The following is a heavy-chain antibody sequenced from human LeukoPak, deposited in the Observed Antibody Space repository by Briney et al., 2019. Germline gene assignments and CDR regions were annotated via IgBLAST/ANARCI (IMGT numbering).Heavy chain of an antibody. CDR2: IYYSGST. D-gene: IGHD6-13*01. CDR3: ARQGYGDSSSWFYFDY. J-gene: IGHJ4*02. V-gene: IGHV4-39*01. Sequence: PSETLSLTCTVSGGSISSSSYYWGWIRQPPGKGLEWIGSIYYSGSTYYNPSLKSRVTISVDTSKNPFSLKLSSVTAADTAVYYCARQGYGDSSSWFYFDYWGQGTLVTVSS. CDR1: GGSISSSSYY.